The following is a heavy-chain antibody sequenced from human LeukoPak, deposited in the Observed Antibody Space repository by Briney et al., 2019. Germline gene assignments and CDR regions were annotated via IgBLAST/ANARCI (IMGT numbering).Heavy chain of an antibody. CDR1: GFTFSSYG. CDR3: AKKSGYYGYDLFDY. CDR2: ISGSGVST. V-gene: IGHV3-23*01. J-gene: IGHJ4*02. D-gene: IGHD5-12*01. Sequence: PGGSLRLSCAASGFTFSSYGMSWVRQAPGKGLEWVSAISGSGVSTYYADSVKGRFTISRDNSKNTLYLQMNSLRAEDTAVYYCAKKSGYYGYDLFDYWGQGTLVTVSS.